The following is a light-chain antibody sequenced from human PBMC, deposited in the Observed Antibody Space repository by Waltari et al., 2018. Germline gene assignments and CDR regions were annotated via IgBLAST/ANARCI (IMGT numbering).Light chain of an antibody. J-gene: IGLJ2*01. CDR3: SSYTTSHTVL. CDR2: EVT. V-gene: IGLV2-23*02. CDR1: SSDVGGYNI. Sequence: QSALTQPASVSGSPGQSITISCTGTSSDVGGYNIVSWYQQHPGKAPKVIIYEVTERPSGFSDRFSGSKSGDTASLTISDLQAEDEADYFCSSYTTSHTVLFGGGTTLTVL.